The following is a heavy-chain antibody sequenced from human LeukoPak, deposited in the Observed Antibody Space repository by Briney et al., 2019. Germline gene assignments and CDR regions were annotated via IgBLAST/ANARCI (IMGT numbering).Heavy chain of an antibody. CDR2: ISYDGSNK. CDR3: ARDSEHPPLPNCSGGSCYSYYFDY. J-gene: IGHJ4*02. Sequence: PGGSLRLSCAASGFTFSSYAMHWVRQAPGKGLEWVAVISYDGSNKYYADSVKGRFTISRDNSKNTLYLQMNSPRAEDTAVYYCARDSEHPPLPNCSGGSCYSYYFDYWGQGTLVTVSS. D-gene: IGHD2-15*01. CDR1: GFTFSSYA. V-gene: IGHV3-30-3*01.